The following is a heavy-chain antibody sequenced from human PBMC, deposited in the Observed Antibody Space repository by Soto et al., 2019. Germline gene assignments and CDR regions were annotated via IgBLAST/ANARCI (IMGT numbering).Heavy chain of an antibody. CDR1: GFTVGSNY. CDR3: XXXXXXXXXXXXXXXXXXXV. CDR2: XYSEGTP. J-gene: IGHJ6*02. Sequence: EVQLVESGGGLTQPGVSLXLSCAASGFTVGSNYMSWXRXXXXXXXXXXXXXYSEGTPYYADSVKGRFTISRENSNNTLYLHMNNLRAEXTAVXXXXXXXXXXXXXXXXXXXXXXVWGQGTTVTVSS. V-gene: IGHV3-53*01.